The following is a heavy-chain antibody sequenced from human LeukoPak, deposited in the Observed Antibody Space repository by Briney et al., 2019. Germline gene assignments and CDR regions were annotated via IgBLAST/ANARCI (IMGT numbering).Heavy chain of an antibody. V-gene: IGHV4-59*01. CDR3: ARSEYSSSWALFDY. J-gene: IGHJ4*02. D-gene: IGHD6-13*01. CDR1: GGSISSYY. Sequence: SETLSLTCTVSGGSISSYYWSWIRQPPGKGLEWIGYIYYSGSTNYNPSLKSRVTISVDTSKNQFSLKLSSVTAADTAVYYCARSEYSSSWALFDYWGRGTLVTVSS. CDR2: IYYSGST.